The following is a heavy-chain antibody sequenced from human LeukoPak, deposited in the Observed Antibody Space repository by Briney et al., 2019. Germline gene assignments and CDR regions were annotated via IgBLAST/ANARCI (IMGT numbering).Heavy chain of an antibody. D-gene: IGHD3-10*01. Sequence: GESLKISCKASGYSFTSYWIAWVRQMPGKGLEWMGFINPGNSDTRYSPSFQGQVTISADKSISTAYLQWSSLKASDTAMYYCARQLTMIRGYGMDVWGQGTTVTASS. CDR2: INPGNSDT. CDR3: ARQLTMIRGYGMDV. CDR1: GYSFTSYW. V-gene: IGHV5-51*01. J-gene: IGHJ6*02.